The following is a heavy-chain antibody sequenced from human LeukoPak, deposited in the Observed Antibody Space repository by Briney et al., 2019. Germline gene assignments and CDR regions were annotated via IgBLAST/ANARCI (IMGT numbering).Heavy chain of an antibody. CDR3: ASRDSSGWYDFDY. Sequence: PGGSLRLSCAASGFTFSSYAMSWVRQAPGKGLEWVSAISGSGGSTYYADSVKGRFTISRGNSKNTLYLQMNSLRAEDTAVYYCASRDSSGWYDFDYWGQGTLVTVSS. D-gene: IGHD6-19*01. CDR2: ISGSGGST. CDR1: GFTFSSYA. V-gene: IGHV3-23*01. J-gene: IGHJ4*02.